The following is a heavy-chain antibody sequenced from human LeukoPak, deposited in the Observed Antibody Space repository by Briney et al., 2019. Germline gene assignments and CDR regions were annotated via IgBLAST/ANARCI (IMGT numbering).Heavy chain of an antibody. CDR3: AKVLKTVSYYYGMDV. CDR2: ISYDGSNK. J-gene: IGHJ6*02. CDR1: GFTFSSYG. D-gene: IGHD4-17*01. Sequence: GGSLRLSCAASGFTFSSYGMHWVRQAPGKGLEWVAVISYDGSNKYYADSVKGRFTISRDNSKNTLYLQMNSLRAEDTAVYYCAKVLKTVSYYYGMDVWGQGTTVTVSS. V-gene: IGHV3-30*18.